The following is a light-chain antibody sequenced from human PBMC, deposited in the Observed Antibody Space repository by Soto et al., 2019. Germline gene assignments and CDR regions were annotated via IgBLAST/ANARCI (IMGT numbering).Light chain of an antibody. CDR2: GGS. CDR3: QQYSSSRT. J-gene: IGKJ1*01. Sequence: DIVLTQSPCTLSLSPGERATLSCRASQSVSSDYLAWYQQKPGQAPRLLIYGGSSRATGIPVRFSGSGSETDFTLTITRLEPEDFAVYYCQQYSSSRTFGQGTKVDI. V-gene: IGKV3-20*01. CDR1: QSVSSDY.